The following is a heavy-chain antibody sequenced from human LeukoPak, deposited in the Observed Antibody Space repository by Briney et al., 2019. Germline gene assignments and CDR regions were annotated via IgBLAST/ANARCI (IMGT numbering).Heavy chain of an antibody. Sequence: PSETLSLTCTVSSGSISRYYWSWIRQPPGKGLDWIGYIYYTGSTYYNPSLKSRVTISVDTSKNQFSLKLNSVTAADTAVYYCARTMTTVLGWFDPWGQGTLVTVSS. V-gene: IGHV4-59*01. CDR1: SGSISRYY. CDR3: ARTMTTVLGWFDP. J-gene: IGHJ5*02. D-gene: IGHD4-17*01. CDR2: IYYTGST.